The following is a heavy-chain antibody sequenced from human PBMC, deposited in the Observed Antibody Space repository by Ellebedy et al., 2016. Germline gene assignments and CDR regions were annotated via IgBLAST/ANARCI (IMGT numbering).Heavy chain of an antibody. CDR1: GFTFSSYS. CDR3: AKAGQIGYCSGGSCYPPVD. J-gene: IGHJ4*02. CDR2: ISSSSSYI. Sequence: GESLKISXAASGFTFSSYSMNWVRQAPGKGLEWVSSISSSSSYIYYADSVKGRFTISRDNAKNSLYLQMNSLRAEDTAVYYCAKAGQIGYCSGGSCYPPVDWGQGTLVTVSS. D-gene: IGHD2-15*01. V-gene: IGHV3-21*04.